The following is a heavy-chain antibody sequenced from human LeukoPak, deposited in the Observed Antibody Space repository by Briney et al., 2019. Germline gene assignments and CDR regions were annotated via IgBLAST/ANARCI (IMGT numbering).Heavy chain of an antibody. V-gene: IGHV4-59*01. CDR2: IYYSGSA. Sequence: SETLSLTCTVSGGSISSYYWSWIRQPPGKGLEWIGYIYYSGSANYNPSLKSRVTISVDTSKNQFSLKLSSVTAADTAVYYCARSYYYYYMDVWGKGTTVTISS. CDR3: ARSYYYYYMDV. CDR1: GGSISSYY. J-gene: IGHJ6*03.